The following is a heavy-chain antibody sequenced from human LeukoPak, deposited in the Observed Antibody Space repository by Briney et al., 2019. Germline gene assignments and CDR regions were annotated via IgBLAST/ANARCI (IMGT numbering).Heavy chain of an antibody. D-gene: IGHD1-26*01. CDR2: ISSGSSDI. Sequence: TGGSLRLSCAASGFTFSSTSMNWVRQAPGKGLEWVSSISSGSSDIFYADSVKGRFTISRDNAKNSLYLQMNSLRAEDTAVYYCAREFFDREGGTTVLDYWGQGTLVTVSA. CDR1: GFTFSSTS. CDR3: AREFFDREGGTTVLDY. J-gene: IGHJ4*02. V-gene: IGHV3-21*01.